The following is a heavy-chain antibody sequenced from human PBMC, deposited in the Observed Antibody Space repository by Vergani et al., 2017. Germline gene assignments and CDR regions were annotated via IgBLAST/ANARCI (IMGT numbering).Heavy chain of an antibody. CDR1: GYSFTSYW. V-gene: IGHV5-51*01. Sequence: EVQLVPSGAEVKKPGESLKISCKGSGYSFTSYWIGWVRQLPGKGLEWMGIIYPGDSDTRYSPSFQGQVTISADKSISTAYLQWSSLKASDTAMYYCARRNSRMGYAFDIWGQGTMVTVSS. CDR3: ARRNSRMGYAFDI. J-gene: IGHJ3*02. CDR2: IYPGDSDT. D-gene: IGHD3-16*01.